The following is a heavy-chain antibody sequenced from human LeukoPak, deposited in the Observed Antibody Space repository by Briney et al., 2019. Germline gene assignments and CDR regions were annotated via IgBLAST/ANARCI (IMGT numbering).Heavy chain of an antibody. CDR1: GFTFSSYW. V-gene: IGHV3-7*01. J-gene: IGHJ4*02. D-gene: IGHD3-16*01. CDR2: IKQDGSEK. Sequence: LPGGSLRLSCAASGFTFSSYWMSWVRQAPGKGLEWVANIKQDGSEKYYVDSVKGRFTISRDNAKNSLNLQMNSLRAENTAVYYCARTGRAWNDYSFYFDYWGQGTLVTVSS. CDR3: ARTGRAWNDYSFYFDY.